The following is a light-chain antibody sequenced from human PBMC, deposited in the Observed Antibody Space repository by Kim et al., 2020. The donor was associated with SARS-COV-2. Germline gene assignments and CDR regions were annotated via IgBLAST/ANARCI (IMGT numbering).Light chain of an antibody. CDR3: QQYGSSPLT. J-gene: IGKJ4*01. V-gene: IGKV3-20*01. Sequence: EIVLTQSPGTLSLSPGERATLSCRASQSVTSNYLAWYQQKPGQAPRLLIYGASSRAAGIPDRFSGSGYGTDFTRTISRLEPEDFAVYYCQQYGSSPLTFGGGDKVDIK. CDR2: GAS. CDR1: QSVTSNY.